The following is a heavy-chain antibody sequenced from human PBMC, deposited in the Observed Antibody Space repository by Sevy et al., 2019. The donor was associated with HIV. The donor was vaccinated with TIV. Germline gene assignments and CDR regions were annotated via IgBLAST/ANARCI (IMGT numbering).Heavy chain of an antibody. CDR2: TYYRSKWYN. D-gene: IGHD3-22*01. CDR1: GDSVSSNSAA. CDR3: ARCRLKDYHDSSGYPKYYYYMDV. J-gene: IGHJ6*03. Sequence: SQTLSLTCAISGDSVSSNSAAWNWIRQSPSRGLEWLGRTYYRSKWYNDYAVSVKSRITINPDTSKNQFSLQLNSVTPEDTAVYYCARCRLKDYHDSSGYPKYYYYMDVWGKGTTVTVSS. V-gene: IGHV6-1*01.